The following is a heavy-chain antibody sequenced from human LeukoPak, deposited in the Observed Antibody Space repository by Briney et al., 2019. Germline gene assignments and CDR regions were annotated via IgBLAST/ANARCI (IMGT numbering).Heavy chain of an antibody. CDR3: ARGLWLVYVVVTAIGYFDY. CDR1: GYTFTSYY. D-gene: IGHD2-21*02. V-gene: IGHV1-46*01. Sequence: ASVKVSCKASGYTFTSYYMHWVRQAPGQGLEWMGIINPSGGSTSYAQKFQGRVTMTRDTSTSTVYMELSSLRSEDTAVYYCARGLWLVYVVVTAIGYFDYWGQGTLVTVSS. J-gene: IGHJ4*02. CDR2: INPSGGST.